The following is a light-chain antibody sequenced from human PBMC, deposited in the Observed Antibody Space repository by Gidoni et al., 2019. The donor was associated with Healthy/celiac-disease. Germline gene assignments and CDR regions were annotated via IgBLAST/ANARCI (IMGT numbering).Light chain of an antibody. Sequence: EIVLTQSPATLPLSPGERATLSCRASQSVSSYLAWYQQNTGQAPRRLIYDASNRATGIPARCSGSGSGTDFTLTISSLEPEDFAVYYCQQRSNWPPRITFGGGTKVEIK. CDR2: DAS. CDR3: QQRSNWPPRIT. J-gene: IGKJ4*01. CDR1: QSVSSY. V-gene: IGKV3-11*01.